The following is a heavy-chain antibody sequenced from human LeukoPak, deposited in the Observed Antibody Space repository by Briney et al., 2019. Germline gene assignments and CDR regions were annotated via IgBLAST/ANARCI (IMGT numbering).Heavy chain of an antibody. CDR2: INPDSGGT. D-gene: IGHD3-22*01. CDR1: GYTFTGYY. J-gene: IGHJ4*02. Sequence: ASVKVSCKASGYTFTGYYMHWVRRAPGQGLEWMGWINPDSGGTNYAQKFQGRVTMTRDTSISTAYMELSRLRSDDTAVYYCASIGSSAYIPFDYWGQGTLVTVSS. CDR3: ASIGSSAYIPFDY. V-gene: IGHV1-2*02.